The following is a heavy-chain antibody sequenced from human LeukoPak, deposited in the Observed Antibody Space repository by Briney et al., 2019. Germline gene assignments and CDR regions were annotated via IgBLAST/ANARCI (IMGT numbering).Heavy chain of an antibody. CDR3: ARDRTSGWRSDAFDI. J-gene: IGHJ3*02. Sequence: GGSLRLSCAASGFTFSSYAMSWVRQAPGKGLEWVSAISGSGGSTYYADSVKGRFIISRDNAWNSLYLQMNSLRAEDTAVYYCARDRTSGWRSDAFDIWGQGTIVTVSS. CDR2: ISGSGGST. D-gene: IGHD6-19*01. CDR1: GFTFSSYA. V-gene: IGHV3-23*01.